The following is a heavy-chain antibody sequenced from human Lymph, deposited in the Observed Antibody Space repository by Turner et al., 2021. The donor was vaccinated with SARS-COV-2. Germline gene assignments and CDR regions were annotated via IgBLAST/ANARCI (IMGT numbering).Heavy chain of an antibody. D-gene: IGHD3-10*01. V-gene: IGHV3-30*04. Sequence: QVQLVASGGCVVQPGRSLRLSFAPSGFTFSPYAIYWVRQAPGKGLEWVAVISYDGSNKYYADSVKGRFTISRDNSKNTLYLKMNSLRAEDTAVYYCARYASGGYFYYGMDVWGQGTTVTVSS. CDR2: ISYDGSNK. J-gene: IGHJ6*02. CDR3: ARYASGGYFYYGMDV. CDR1: GFTFSPYA.